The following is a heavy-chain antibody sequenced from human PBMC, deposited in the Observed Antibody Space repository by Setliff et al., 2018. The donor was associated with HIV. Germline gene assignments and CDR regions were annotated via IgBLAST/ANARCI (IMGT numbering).Heavy chain of an antibody. CDR1: GYTFTNFY. CDR3: ARDPSLVSQRYYHMDV. Sequence: GASVKVSCKASGYTFTNFYMHWVRQAPGQGLEWMGIIDPRSGSTNYTEKFQARVMMTRDTSTTTVYMELNSLRGEDTAVYFCARDPSLVSQRYYHMDVWGKGTTVTVSS. D-gene: IGHD2-8*01. J-gene: IGHJ6*03. CDR2: IDPRSGST. V-gene: IGHV1-46*01.